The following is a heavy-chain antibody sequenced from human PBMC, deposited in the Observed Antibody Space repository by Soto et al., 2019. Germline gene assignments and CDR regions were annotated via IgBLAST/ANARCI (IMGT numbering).Heavy chain of an antibody. D-gene: IGHD2-15*01. CDR1: GYTFTGYY. V-gene: IGHV1-2*02. Sequence: GASVEVSCKASGYTFTGYYMHWVRQAPGQGLEGMGWINPNSGGTNYAQKFQGRVTMTRDTSISTAYMELSRLRSDDTAVYYCAVHRRGPYCPGGCCSLFGYCRQGTLVTTSS. CDR2: INPNSGGT. J-gene: IGHJ4*02. CDR3: AVHRRGPYCPGGCCSLFGY.